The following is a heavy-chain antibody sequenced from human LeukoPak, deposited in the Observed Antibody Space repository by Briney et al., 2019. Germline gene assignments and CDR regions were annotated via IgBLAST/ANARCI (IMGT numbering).Heavy chain of an antibody. CDR3: ARVGAAALDY. V-gene: IGHV4-30-2*01. Sequence: PSQTLSLTCTVSGGSISSGGYYWSWIRQPPGKGLEWIGYIYHSGSTYYNPSLKSRVTISVDRSKNQFSLKLSSVTAADTAVYYCARVGAAALDYWGQGTLVTVSS. CDR1: GGSISSGGYY. CDR2: IYHSGST. J-gene: IGHJ4*02. D-gene: IGHD6-13*01.